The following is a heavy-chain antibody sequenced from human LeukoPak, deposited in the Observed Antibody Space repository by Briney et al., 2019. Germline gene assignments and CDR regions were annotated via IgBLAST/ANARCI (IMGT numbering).Heavy chain of an antibody. CDR2: IYYSGTT. V-gene: IGHV4-59*01. CDR1: GGSISPYY. CDR3: ARAPPPSGYYHYYYYMDV. J-gene: IGHJ6*03. D-gene: IGHD3-3*01. Sequence: SETLSLTCTVSGGSISPYYWSWIRQSPGKGLEWIGYIYYSGTTNYNPSLKSRVTMSVDTSKSQFSLRLSSVTAADTAVYYCARAPPPSGYYHYYYYMDVWGKGTTVTVSS.